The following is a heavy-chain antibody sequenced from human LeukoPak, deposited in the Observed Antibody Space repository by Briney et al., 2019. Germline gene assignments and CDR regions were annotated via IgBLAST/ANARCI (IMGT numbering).Heavy chain of an antibody. D-gene: IGHD2-21*02. CDR2: IFPADSDT. Sequence: GESLKISCKASGYSFTIYWIGWVRQLPGKGQEWTGIIFPADSDTRYSPSFQGQVTVSADKSITTAYLQWSSLKASDTAMYYCTRWVTADRGKKDAFDIWGQGTMVTVSS. V-gene: IGHV5-51*01. J-gene: IGHJ3*02. CDR3: TRWVTADRGKKDAFDI. CDR1: GYSFTIYW.